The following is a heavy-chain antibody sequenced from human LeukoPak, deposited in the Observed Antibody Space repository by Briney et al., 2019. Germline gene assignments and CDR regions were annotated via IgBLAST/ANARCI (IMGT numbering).Heavy chain of an antibody. Sequence: ASVKVSCKASGYTFTSYGISWVRQAPRQGLEWMGWISAYNGNTNYAQKLQDRVTLTTDTSTSTAYMELRSLRSDDTAVYYCARDRSFRYSSSWADAFDIWGQGTMVTVSS. CDR2: ISAYNGNT. J-gene: IGHJ3*02. CDR3: ARDRSFRYSSSWADAFDI. V-gene: IGHV1-18*01. D-gene: IGHD6-13*01. CDR1: GYTFTSYG.